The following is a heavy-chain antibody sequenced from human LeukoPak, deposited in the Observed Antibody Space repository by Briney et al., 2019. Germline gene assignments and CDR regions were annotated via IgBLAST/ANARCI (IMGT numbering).Heavy chain of an antibody. Sequence: QAPGXXLEWMGGIIPIFGTANYAQKFQGRVTITADESTSTAYMELSSLRSEDTAVYYCARPDYGDYSYGMDVWGQGTTVTVSS. J-gene: IGHJ6*02. CDR3: ARPDYGDYSYGMDV. V-gene: IGHV1-69*01. D-gene: IGHD4-17*01. CDR2: IIPIFGTA.